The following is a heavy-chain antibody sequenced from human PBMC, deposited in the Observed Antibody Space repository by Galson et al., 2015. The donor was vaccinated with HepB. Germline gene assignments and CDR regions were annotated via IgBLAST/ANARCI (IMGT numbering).Heavy chain of an antibody. V-gene: IGHV3-23*01. CDR2: ISGSGGST. Sequence: SLRLSCAASGFTFSSYAMSWVRQAPGKGLEWVSAISGSGGSTYYADSVKGRFTISRDNSKNTLYLQMNSLRAEDTAVYYCAKRGGPNPGFDYWGQGTLVTVSS. J-gene: IGHJ4*02. D-gene: IGHD1-26*01. CDR1: GFTFSSYA. CDR3: AKRGGPNPGFDY.